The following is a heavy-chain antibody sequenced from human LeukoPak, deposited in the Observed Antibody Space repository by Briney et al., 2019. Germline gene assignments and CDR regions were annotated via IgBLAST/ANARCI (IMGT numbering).Heavy chain of an antibody. V-gene: IGHV3-74*03. CDR1: GFSFSSNW. J-gene: IGHJ5*02. Sequence: PGGSLSHLCAASGFSFSSNWLHWVRQEPGKGLVWVSHINSDGSSTSYADSVKGRFTISRDNAKNTLYLQMDSLRAEDTAVYYCARDAPGLGIDPWGQGTQVTVSS. CDR3: ARDAPGLGIDP. D-gene: IGHD3/OR15-3a*01. CDR2: INSDGSST.